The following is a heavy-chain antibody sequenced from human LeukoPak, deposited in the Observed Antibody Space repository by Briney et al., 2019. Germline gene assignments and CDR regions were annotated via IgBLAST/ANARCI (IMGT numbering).Heavy chain of an antibody. CDR3: ARATVTTGWNYYYYMDV. CDR1: GSTFDDYG. Sequence: GGSLRLSCAASGSTFDDYGMSWVRQAPGKGLEWVSGINWNGGSTGYADSVKGRFTISRDNAKNSLYLQMNSLRAEDTALYYCARATVTTGWNYYYYMDVWGKGTTVTVSS. V-gene: IGHV3-20*04. J-gene: IGHJ6*03. D-gene: IGHD4-17*01. CDR2: INWNGGST.